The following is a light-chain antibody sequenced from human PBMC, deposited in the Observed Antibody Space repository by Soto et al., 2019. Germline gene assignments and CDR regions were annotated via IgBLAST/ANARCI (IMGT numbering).Light chain of an antibody. CDR2: EGT. J-gene: IGLJ1*01. CDR1: RSDVGSSNT. CDR3: CSKGSSSTYV. Sequence: QSVLTQPASVSGSPGQSITISCTGTRSDVGSSNTVSWYQHNPGQAPRLIIYEGTERPSGISDRFSGSKSGNTASLTISGLQAEDEADYYCCSKGSSSTYVLGTGTKVTVL. V-gene: IGLV2-23*01.